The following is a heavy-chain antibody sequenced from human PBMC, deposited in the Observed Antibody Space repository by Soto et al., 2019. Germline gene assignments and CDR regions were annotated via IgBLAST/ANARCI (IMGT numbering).Heavy chain of an antibody. D-gene: IGHD6-19*01. CDR3: ARDDPPSGWFMGDAFDI. CDR2: ISSSSSYI. J-gene: IGHJ3*02. CDR1: GFTFSRYS. V-gene: IGHV3-21*01. Sequence: GGSLRLSCAASGFTFSRYSMNWGRQAPGKGLEWVSSISSSSSYIYYADSGKGRFTISRDNAKNSLYLQMNSLRAEDTAVYYCARDDPPSGWFMGDAFDIWGQGTMVTLSS.